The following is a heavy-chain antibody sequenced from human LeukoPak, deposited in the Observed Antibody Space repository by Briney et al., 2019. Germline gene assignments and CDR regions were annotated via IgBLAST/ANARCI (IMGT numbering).Heavy chain of an antibody. Sequence: GGSLRLSCAASGFSFSSYWMSWVRQAPGKGLEWVANIKQDGSEKYYVDSVKGRFTISRDNAKNSLYLQTNSLRAEDTAVYYCARDSYYYDSSSPPMLDYWGQGTLVTVSS. CDR2: IKQDGSEK. V-gene: IGHV3-7*01. CDR1: GFSFSSYW. J-gene: IGHJ4*02. CDR3: ARDSYYYDSSSPPMLDY. D-gene: IGHD3-22*01.